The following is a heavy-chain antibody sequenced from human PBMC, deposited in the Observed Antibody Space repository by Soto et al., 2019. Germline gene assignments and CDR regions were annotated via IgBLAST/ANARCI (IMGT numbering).Heavy chain of an antibody. CDR1: GGSISSYY. Sequence: SETLSLTCTVSGGSISSYYWSWIRQPPGKGLEWIGYIYYSGSTNYNPSLKSRVTISVDTSKNQFSLKLSSVTAADTAVYYCASLYYYGSGSYSNWFDPWGQGTLVTVSS. V-gene: IGHV4-59*08. CDR2: IYYSGST. D-gene: IGHD3-10*01. CDR3: ASLYYYGSGSYSNWFDP. J-gene: IGHJ5*02.